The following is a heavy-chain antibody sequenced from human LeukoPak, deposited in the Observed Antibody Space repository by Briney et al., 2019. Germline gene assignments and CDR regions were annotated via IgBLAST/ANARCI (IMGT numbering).Heavy chain of an antibody. CDR2: TKNKTNRGTT. Sequence: GGSLRLSCAASGFTVSSSYMSWVRQAPGKGLEWVGFTKNKTNRGTTEYAASVKGRSTISRDDSKSIAYLQMNSLKTEDTAVYYYTRPGGAAPGYGSDYFDYWGQGTLVTVSS. CDR1: GFTVSSSY. J-gene: IGHJ4*02. V-gene: IGHV3-22*01. D-gene: IGHD3-16*01. CDR3: TRPGGAAPGYGSDYFDY.